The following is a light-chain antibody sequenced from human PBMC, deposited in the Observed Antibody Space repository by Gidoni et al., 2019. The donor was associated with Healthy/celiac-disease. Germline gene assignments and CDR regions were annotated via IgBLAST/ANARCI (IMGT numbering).Light chain of an antibody. J-gene: IGKJ1*01. Sequence: AIRMTQSPSSLSASTGDRVTITCRASQGISSYLAWYQQKPGKAPKLLIYAASTLQSGVPSSFSGSGSGTDFTRTISCLQSEDFATYYCQQYYSYPLTFXQXTKVXIK. CDR2: AAS. CDR1: QGISSY. V-gene: IGKV1-8*01. CDR3: QQYYSYPLT.